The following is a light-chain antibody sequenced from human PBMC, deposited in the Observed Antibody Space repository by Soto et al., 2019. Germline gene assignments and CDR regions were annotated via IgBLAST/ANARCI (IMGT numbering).Light chain of an antibody. Sequence: QSVLSQPPSASGTPGQRGTISCSGSSSNIGSNTVSWYQQFPGTAPKLLIYFNIQRPSGVPDRFSGSKSGTSASLAISGLQSADEADYYCAAWDDSLNGYVFGTGTKVTVL. V-gene: IGLV1-44*01. J-gene: IGLJ1*01. CDR3: AAWDDSLNGYV. CDR1: SSNIGSNT. CDR2: FNI.